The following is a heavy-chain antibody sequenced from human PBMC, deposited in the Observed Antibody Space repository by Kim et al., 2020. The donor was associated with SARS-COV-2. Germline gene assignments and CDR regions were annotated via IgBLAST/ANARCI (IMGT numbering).Heavy chain of an antibody. CDR1: GGTFSSYA. J-gene: IGHJ6*02. Sequence: SVKVSCKASGGTFSSYAISWVRQAPGQGLEWMGGIIPIFGTANYAQKFQGRVTITADESTSTAYMELSSLRSEDTAVYYCARVSGRYSYGFVYYYYGMDVWGQGTTVTVSS. CDR2: IIPIFGTA. V-gene: IGHV1-69*13. D-gene: IGHD5-18*01. CDR3: ARVSGRYSYGFVYYYYGMDV.